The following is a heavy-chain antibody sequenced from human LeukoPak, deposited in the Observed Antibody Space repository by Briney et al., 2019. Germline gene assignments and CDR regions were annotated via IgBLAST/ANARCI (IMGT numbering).Heavy chain of an antibody. CDR2: IYYSGST. V-gene: IGHV4-59*08. D-gene: IGHD3-3*01. Sequence: SETLSLTCAVYGGSFSGYYWSWIRQPPGKGLEWIGYIYYSGSTNYNPSLKSRVTISVDTSKNQFSLKLSSVTAADTAVYYCARLGRYDFWSGYYSFDYWGQGTLVTVSS. CDR3: ARLGRYDFWSGYYSFDY. CDR1: GGSFSGYY. J-gene: IGHJ4*02.